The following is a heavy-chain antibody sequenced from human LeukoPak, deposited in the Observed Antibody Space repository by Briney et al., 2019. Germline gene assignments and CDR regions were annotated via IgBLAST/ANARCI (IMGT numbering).Heavy chain of an antibody. V-gene: IGHV1-18*01. CDR3: ARSSLAVAGSVFDY. D-gene: IGHD6-19*01. J-gene: IGHJ4*02. CDR2: ISTYNGNT. CDR1: GYTFTSYG. Sequence: GASVKVSCKASGYTFTSYGISWVRQAPGQGLEWMGWISTYNGNTHYAQKLQGRVTMNTDTTTSTAYMELRSLRSDDTAVYYCARSSLAVAGSVFDYWGQGTLVTVSS.